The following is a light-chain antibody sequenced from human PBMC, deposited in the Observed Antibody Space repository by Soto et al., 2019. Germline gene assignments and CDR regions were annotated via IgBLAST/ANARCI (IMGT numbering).Light chain of an antibody. CDR1: SSVVGFYNS. J-gene: IGLJ1*01. Sequence: QSVLTQPASVSGSPGQSITISCTGSSSVVGFYNSVSWYQQHPGKAPKLIIYDVSNRPSGVSNRFSGSKSGNTASLTISGLQAEDEADYYCSSSTSSSTYVFATGSKVNV. CDR2: DVS. CDR3: SSSTSSSTYV. V-gene: IGLV2-14*01.